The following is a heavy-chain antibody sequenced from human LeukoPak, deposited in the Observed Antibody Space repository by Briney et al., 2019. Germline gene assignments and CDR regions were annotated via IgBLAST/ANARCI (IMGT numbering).Heavy chain of an antibody. CDR1: GGTFSNYA. CDR2: IIPILGTA. V-gene: IGHV1-69*13. Sequence: ASVKVSCKASGGTFSNYAISWVRQAPGQGLEWMGGIIPILGTANYAQKFQGRVTITADESTSAAYMELSSLRSEDTAVYYCAKKGATTGDFDYWGQGTLVTVSS. D-gene: IGHD1-26*01. CDR3: AKKGATTGDFDY. J-gene: IGHJ4*02.